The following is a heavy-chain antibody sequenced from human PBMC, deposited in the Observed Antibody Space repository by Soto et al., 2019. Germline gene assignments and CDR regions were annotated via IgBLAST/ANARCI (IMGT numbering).Heavy chain of an antibody. CDR2: IWYDGSNK. Sequence: GGSLRLSCAASGFTFSGYGMHWVRQAPGKGLEWVAVIWYDGSNKYYVDSVKGRFTISRDNSKNTLYLQMNSLRAEDTAVYYCARVRYYDFWSGYWAPFYYYYGMDVWGQGTTVTVSS. V-gene: IGHV3-33*01. D-gene: IGHD3-3*01. CDR3: ARVRYYDFWSGYWAPFYYYYGMDV. CDR1: GFTFSGYG. J-gene: IGHJ6*02.